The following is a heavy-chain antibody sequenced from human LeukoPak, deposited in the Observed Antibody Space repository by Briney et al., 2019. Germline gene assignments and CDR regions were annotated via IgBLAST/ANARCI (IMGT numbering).Heavy chain of an antibody. V-gene: IGHV4-39*01. D-gene: IGHD3-9*01. Sequence: SETLCLTCTVSGVSISSSSYYWGWIRHPPGKGLEWLWSIYYSVSTYSNTSLKSLVTISVDTSKNQFSLKLSPVTAADTAVYYCARQCDILSGYYPDQRAFDPWGQGTLVTVSS. CDR2: IYYSVST. J-gene: IGHJ5*02. CDR3: ARQCDILSGYYPDQRAFDP. CDR1: GVSISSSSYY.